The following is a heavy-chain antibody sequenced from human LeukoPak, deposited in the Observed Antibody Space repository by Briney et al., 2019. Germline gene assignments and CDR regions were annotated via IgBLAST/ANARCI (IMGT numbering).Heavy chain of an antibody. D-gene: IGHD3-3*01. J-gene: IGHJ4*02. V-gene: IGHV3-23*01. CDR3: AKAYDFWSGPPGDY. CDR1: GFTFSGYA. CDR2: ISGSGGST. Sequence: GGALRPSCAPPGFTFSGYAMSGVRQAPGKGRGGASAISGSGGSTYYADSVKGRFTISRDNSKNTLYLQMNSLRAEDTAVYYCAKAYDFWSGPPGDYWGQGTLVTVSS.